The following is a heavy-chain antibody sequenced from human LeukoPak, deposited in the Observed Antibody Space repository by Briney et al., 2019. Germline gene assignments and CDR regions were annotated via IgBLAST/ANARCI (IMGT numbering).Heavy chain of an antibody. CDR1: GSTFSDHW. J-gene: IGHJ4*02. V-gene: IGHV3-74*01. D-gene: IGHD1-1*01. Sequence: PGGSLRLSCAASGSTFSDHWMHWVRQAPGKGLVWVSRINGDGSSTTYADSVRGRFAISRDNAKNTVYLQVNSLRAEDTAVYYCATTRTDFHFDCWGQGTLVTVSS. CDR2: INGDGSST. CDR3: ATTRTDFHFDC.